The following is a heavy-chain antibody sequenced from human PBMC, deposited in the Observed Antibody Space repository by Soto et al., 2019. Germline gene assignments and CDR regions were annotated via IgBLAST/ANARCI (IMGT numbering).Heavy chain of an antibody. CDR3: ARDWAAAGRFDY. D-gene: IGHD6-13*01. Sequence: QVQLVQSGAEVKKPGASVKVSCKASGYTFTSYGISWVRQAPGQGLDWMGWISAYNGNTIYAQKLQGRVTMTTDTSTSTANVELSSLSSDDTAVYCCARDWAAAGRFDYWGQGTLVTVSS. CDR1: GYTFTSYG. CDR2: ISAYNGNT. J-gene: IGHJ4*02. V-gene: IGHV1-18*01.